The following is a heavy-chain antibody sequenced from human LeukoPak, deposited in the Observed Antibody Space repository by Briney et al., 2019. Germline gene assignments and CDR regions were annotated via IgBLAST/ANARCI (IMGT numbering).Heavy chain of an antibody. J-gene: IGHJ5*02. Sequence: GASVTVSCKASGYSFTDKYMHWVRQAPGQGLEWMGWINPNSGGTNYAQKFQGRVTMTTDTSMSTAYMELSRLTSDDTAVYYCARAGGRSWFDPGGQGTLVTVS. V-gene: IGHV1-2*02. CDR3: ARAGGRSWFDP. CDR2: INPNSGGT. CDR1: GYSFTDKY.